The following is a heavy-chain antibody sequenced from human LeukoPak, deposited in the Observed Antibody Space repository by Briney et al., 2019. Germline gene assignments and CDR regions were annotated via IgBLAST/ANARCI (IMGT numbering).Heavy chain of an antibody. CDR3: ARGRIAAHYYYGMDV. J-gene: IGHJ6*02. Sequence: GGSLRLSCAASGFTFSSYAMSWVRQAPGKGLEWVSAISGSGGSTYYADSVKGRFTISRDNSKNTLYLQMNSLRAEDTAVYYCARGRIAAHYYYGMDVWGQGTTVTVSS. CDR2: ISGSGGST. CDR1: GFTFSSYA. D-gene: IGHD6-25*01. V-gene: IGHV3-23*01.